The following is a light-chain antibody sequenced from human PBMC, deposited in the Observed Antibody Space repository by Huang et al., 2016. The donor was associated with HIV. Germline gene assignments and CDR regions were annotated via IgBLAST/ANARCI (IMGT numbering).Light chain of an antibody. V-gene: IGKV3D-15*01. CDR3: QHYHNWPPRYT. CDR2: GAS. CDR1: QSVTNS. J-gene: IGKJ2*01. Sequence: IVMTQSPAILSVSPGERATLSCTASQSVTNSLALYQQKPGQPPRLLISGASTRATGIPPRFSGSWSGAEFTLTIGGLQPEDFAIYYCQHYHNWPPRYTFGQGTKLEIK.